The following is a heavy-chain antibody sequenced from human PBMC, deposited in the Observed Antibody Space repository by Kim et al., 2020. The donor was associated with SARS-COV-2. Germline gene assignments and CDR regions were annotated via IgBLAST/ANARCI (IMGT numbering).Heavy chain of an antibody. D-gene: IGHD1-26*01. CDR3: ARARGIVGARGAYFQH. Sequence: SETLSLTCTVSGGSISSGGYYWSWIRQHPGKGLEWIGYIYYSGSTYYNPSLKSRVTISVDTSKNQFSLKLSSVTAADTAVYYCARARGIVGARGAYFQHWGQGTLVTVSS. J-gene: IGHJ1*01. V-gene: IGHV4-31*03. CDR1: GGSISSGGYY. CDR2: IYYSGST.